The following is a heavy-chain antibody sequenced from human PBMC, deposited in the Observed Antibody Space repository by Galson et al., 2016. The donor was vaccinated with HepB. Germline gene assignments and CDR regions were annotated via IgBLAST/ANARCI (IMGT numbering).Heavy chain of an antibody. CDR3: AREFNRHTVTTFYYYGMEV. CDR2: IKPHSGGT. D-gene: IGHD4-17*01. Sequence: SVKVSCKASGYSFTGYFIHWVRQAPGQGLEWMGLIKPHSGGTKYAQKFQGRVTLTRDASTSTVYMELTSLRSDDTAVYFCAREFNRHTVTTFYYYGMEVWGQGTTVTVSS. J-gene: IGHJ6*02. CDR1: GYSFTGYF. V-gene: IGHV1-2*02.